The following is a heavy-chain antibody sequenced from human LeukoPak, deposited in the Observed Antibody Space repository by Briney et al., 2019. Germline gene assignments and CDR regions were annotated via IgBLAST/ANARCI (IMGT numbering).Heavy chain of an antibody. J-gene: IGHJ4*02. CDR2: ISSSSSSTI. V-gene: IGHV3-48*02. D-gene: IGHD2-2*01. CDR3: ARDYMPLYYFDY. Sequence: GGSLRLSCAASGFTFSSYSMNWVRQAPGKGLEWVSYISSSSSSTIYYADSVKGRFTISRDNAKNSLYLQMNSLGDEDTAVYYCARDYMPLYYFDYWGQGTLVTVSS. CDR1: GFTFSSYS.